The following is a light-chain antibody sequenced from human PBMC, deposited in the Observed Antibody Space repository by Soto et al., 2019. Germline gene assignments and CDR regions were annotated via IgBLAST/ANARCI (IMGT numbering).Light chain of an antibody. Sequence: EIVMTQSPATLSVSPGERATLSCRASHSVRNNLAWYQQKPGQAPRLLIYGASSRATGIPDRFSGSGSGTDFTLTISRLEPEDFAVYYCQQYGSSPFTFGQGTKVDI. V-gene: IGKV3-20*01. CDR3: QQYGSSPFT. CDR1: HSVRNN. CDR2: GAS. J-gene: IGKJ1*01.